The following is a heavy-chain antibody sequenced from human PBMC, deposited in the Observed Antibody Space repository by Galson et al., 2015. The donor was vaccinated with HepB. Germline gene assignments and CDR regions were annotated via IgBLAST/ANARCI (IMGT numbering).Heavy chain of an antibody. CDR2: IKQDGSEK. CDR1: GFTFSSYW. CDR3: ARDVGRYYDGSCYQDY. Sequence: SLRLSCAASGFTFSSYWMSWVRQAPGKGLEWVANIKQDGSEKYYVDSVKGRFTISRDNAKNSLYLQMNSLRAEDTAVYYCARDVGRYYDGSCYQDYWGQGALVPVSS. V-gene: IGHV3-7*03. J-gene: IGHJ4*02. D-gene: IGHD3-22*01.